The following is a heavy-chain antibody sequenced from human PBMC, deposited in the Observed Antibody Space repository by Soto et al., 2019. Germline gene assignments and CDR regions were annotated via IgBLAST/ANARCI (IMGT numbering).Heavy chain of an antibody. CDR2: ISSSSSYI. V-gene: IGHV3-21*01. Sequence: GGSQRLSCAASGFTFSSYSMNWVRQAPGKGLEWVSSISSSSSYIYYADSVKGRFTISRDNAKNSLYLQMNSLRAEDTAVYYCARDYYDSSGYYSSHWFDPWGQGTLVTVSS. CDR3: ARDYYDSSGYYSSHWFDP. D-gene: IGHD3-22*01. CDR1: GFTFSSYS. J-gene: IGHJ5*02.